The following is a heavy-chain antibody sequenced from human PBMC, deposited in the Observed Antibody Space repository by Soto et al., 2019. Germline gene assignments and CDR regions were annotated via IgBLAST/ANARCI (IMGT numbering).Heavy chain of an antibody. D-gene: IGHD2-2*01. Sequence: EVQLVESGGGLVKPGGSLRLSCAASGFTFFNYNMNWVRQAPGKGLEWVSSISGHSSYIYYADSVKGRFTISRDNARNSLYLQMNSLIGEDTAVYYCASEACISTSCYQGTDYWGQGTLVTVST. CDR1: GFTFFNYN. CDR3: ASEACISTSCYQGTDY. J-gene: IGHJ4*02. CDR2: ISGHSSYI. V-gene: IGHV3-21*01.